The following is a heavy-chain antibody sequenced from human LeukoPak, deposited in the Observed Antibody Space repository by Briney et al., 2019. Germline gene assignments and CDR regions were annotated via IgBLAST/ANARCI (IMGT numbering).Heavy chain of an antibody. CDR1: GSSISNYY. V-gene: IGHV4-59*01. D-gene: IGHD6-13*01. J-gene: IGHJ5*02. CDR2: IYYSGST. CDR3: ARGIAAAGTWWFDP. Sequence: SETLSLTCTVSGSSISNYYWSWIRQPPGKGLEWIGYIYYSGSTNYNPSLKSRVTISVDTSKNQFSLKLSSVTAADTAVYYCARGIAAAGTWWFDPWGQGTLVTVSS.